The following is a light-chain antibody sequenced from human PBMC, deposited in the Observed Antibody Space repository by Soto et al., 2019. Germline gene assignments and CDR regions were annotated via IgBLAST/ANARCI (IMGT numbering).Light chain of an antibody. CDR2: DAS. V-gene: IGKV1-33*01. CDR1: QDISNY. J-gene: IGKJ2*01. CDR3: QQYYNLPDT. Sequence: DIQMTQSPSSLSASVGDRVTITCQASQDISNYLNWYQQKPGKAPKLLIYDASNLETGVPLRFRGNGSGTDFTFPISSLQPAEIATYFCQQYYNLPDTLGQGTKLQIK.